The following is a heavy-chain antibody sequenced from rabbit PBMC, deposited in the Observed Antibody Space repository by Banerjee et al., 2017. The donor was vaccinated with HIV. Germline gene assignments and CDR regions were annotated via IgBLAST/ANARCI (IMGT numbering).Heavy chain of an antibody. J-gene: IGHJ6*01. CDR2: IGTGSGST. Sequence: QSLEESGGGLVKPEGSLTLTCTASGFSFSGNYYMCWVRQAPGKGLEWIGCIGTGSGSTYYASWAKGRFTISKTSSTTVTLQMTSLTAADTATYFCARDAGGDGYSNDLWGPGTLVTVS. CDR1: GFSFSGNYY. D-gene: IGHD7-1*01. CDR3: ARDAGGDGYSNDL. V-gene: IGHV1S40*01.